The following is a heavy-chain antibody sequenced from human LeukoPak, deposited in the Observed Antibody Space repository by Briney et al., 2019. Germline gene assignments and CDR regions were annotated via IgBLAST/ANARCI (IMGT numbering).Heavy chain of an antibody. Sequence: SDTLSLICTVSGVSISTYYWMWIRQPTGKGLEWIGCTHYSGSTNYNPSLKSRVTMSVDTSKNLFSLKLSSVTAADSAVYYCARGDMMLLGVIDEIDPWGQGTLVTVSS. CDR1: GVSISTYY. CDR3: ARGDMMLLGVIDEIDP. D-gene: IGHD3-10*01. J-gene: IGHJ5*02. V-gene: IGHV4-59*07. CDR2: THYSGST.